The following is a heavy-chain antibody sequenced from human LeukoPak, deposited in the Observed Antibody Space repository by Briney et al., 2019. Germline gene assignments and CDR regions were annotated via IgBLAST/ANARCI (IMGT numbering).Heavy chain of an antibody. CDR2: ISSSGSTI. V-gene: IGHV3-48*03. D-gene: IGHD5-24*01. Sequence: SGGSLRLSCAASGFTFSSYEMNWVRQAPGKGLEWVSYISSSGSTIYYADSVKGRFTISRDNAENSLYLQMNSLRAEDTAVYYCAGAVEMATIIDYWGQGTLVTVSS. CDR1: GFTFSSYE. CDR3: AGAVEMATIIDY. J-gene: IGHJ4*02.